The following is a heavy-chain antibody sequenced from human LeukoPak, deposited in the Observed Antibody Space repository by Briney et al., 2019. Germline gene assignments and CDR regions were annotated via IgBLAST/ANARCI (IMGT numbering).Heavy chain of an antibody. CDR3: AKLADIRYFDWSFDY. CDR2: ISYDGSNK. Sequence: GGSLRLSCAASGFTFSSYAMHWVRQAPGKGLEWVAVISYDGSNKYYADSVKGRFTISRDNSKNTLYLQMNSLRAEDTAVYYCAKLADIRYFDWSFDYWGQGTLVTVSS. J-gene: IGHJ4*02. CDR1: GFTFSSYA. V-gene: IGHV3-30-3*02. D-gene: IGHD3-9*01.